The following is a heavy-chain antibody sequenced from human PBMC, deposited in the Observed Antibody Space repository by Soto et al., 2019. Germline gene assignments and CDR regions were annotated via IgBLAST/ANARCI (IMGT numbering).Heavy chain of an antibody. CDR2: ISTYNGNT. CDR3: ARGWTDYYENRAHYFLDY. J-gene: IGHJ4*02. CDR1: GYTFITYG. V-gene: IGHV1-18*01. D-gene: IGHD3-22*01. Sequence: QVQLVQSGAEVNKPGASVKVSCKASGYTFITYGVSWVRQAPGQGLDWLGWISTYNGNTRYAERLQGRVTMTTDTTTNTASTELRNLRSADTAVDNRARGWTDYYENRAHYFLDYCGQGVLVTFSS.